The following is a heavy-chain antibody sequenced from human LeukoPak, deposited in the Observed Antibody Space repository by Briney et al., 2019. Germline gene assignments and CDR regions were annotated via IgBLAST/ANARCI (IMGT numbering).Heavy chain of an antibody. CDR1: GYTFTGYY. J-gene: IGHJ6*03. V-gene: IGHV1-2*02. D-gene: IGHD5-24*01. CDR3: ARGEMDTKDSGYYYYYYMDV. CDR2: INPNSGGT. Sequence: ASVKVSCKASGYTFTGYYMHWVRQAPGQGLEWMGWINPNSGGTNYAQKFQGRVTMTRDTSISTAYMELSRLRSDDTAVYYCARGEMDTKDSGYYYYYYMDVWGKGTTVTVSS.